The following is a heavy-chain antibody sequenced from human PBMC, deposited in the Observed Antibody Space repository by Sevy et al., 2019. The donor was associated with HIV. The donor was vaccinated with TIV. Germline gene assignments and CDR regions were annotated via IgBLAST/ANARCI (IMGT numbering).Heavy chain of an antibody. V-gene: IGHV4-61*02. Sequence: SETLSLTCTVSGGSISSGSYYWSWIRQPAGKGLEWIGRIYTSGSTNYNPSLKSRVTISVDTSKNQFSLKLNSVTAADTAVYYCARVIPDYGGNSGASYYYYYYMDVWGKGTTVTVSS. D-gene: IGHD4-17*01. J-gene: IGHJ6*03. CDR1: GGSISSGSYY. CDR2: IYTSGST. CDR3: ARVIPDYGGNSGASYYYYYYMDV.